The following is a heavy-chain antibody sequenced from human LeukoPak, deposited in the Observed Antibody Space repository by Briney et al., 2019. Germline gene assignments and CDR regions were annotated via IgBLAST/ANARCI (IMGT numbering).Heavy chain of an antibody. CDR3: ARGSGSGWGYSLDY. CDR2: MNPNSGNT. D-gene: IGHD6-19*01. V-gene: IGHV1-8*01. CDR1: GYTFTSYD. Sequence: ASVKVSCKASGYTFTSYDINWVRQATGQGLEWMGWMNPNSGNTGYAQKFQGRVTMTRNTSISTAYMELSSLRSEDTAVYHCARGSGSGWGYSLDYWGQGTLVTVSS. J-gene: IGHJ4*02.